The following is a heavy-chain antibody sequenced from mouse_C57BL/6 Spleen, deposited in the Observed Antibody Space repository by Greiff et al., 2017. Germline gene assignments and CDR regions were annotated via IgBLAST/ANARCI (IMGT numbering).Heavy chain of an antibody. V-gene: IGHV5-4*03. Sequence: EVKLVESGGGLVKPGGSLKLSCAASGFTFSSYAMSWVRQTPEKRLEWVATISDGGSYTYYPDNVKGRFTISRDNAKNNLYLQMSHLKSEDTAMYYCALITTVVEDFDYWGQGTTLTVSS. J-gene: IGHJ2*01. CDR3: ALITTVVEDFDY. CDR2: ISDGGSYT. CDR1: GFTFSSYA. D-gene: IGHD1-1*01.